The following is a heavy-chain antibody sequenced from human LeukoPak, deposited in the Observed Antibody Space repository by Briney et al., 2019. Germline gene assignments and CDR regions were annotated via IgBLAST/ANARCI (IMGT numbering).Heavy chain of an antibody. CDR2: IKQDGSEK. Sequence: GGSLRLSCAASGFTFSSYWMSWVRQAPGKGLEWVANIKQDGSEKYYVDSVKGRFTISRDNAKNSLYLQMNSLRAEDTAVHYCARDGPYSSGWYHRRGHWFDPWGQGTLVTVSS. J-gene: IGHJ5*02. CDR1: GFTFSSYW. V-gene: IGHV3-7*01. CDR3: ARDGPYSSGWYHRRGHWFDP. D-gene: IGHD6-19*01.